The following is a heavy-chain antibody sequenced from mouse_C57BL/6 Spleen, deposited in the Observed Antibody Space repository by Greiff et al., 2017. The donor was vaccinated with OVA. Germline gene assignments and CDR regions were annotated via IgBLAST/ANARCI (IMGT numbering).Heavy chain of an antibody. Sequence: EVKVVETGGGLVQPGGSRGLSCEGSGFTFSGFWMSWVRQTPGKTLEWIGDINSDGSAINYAPSIKDRFTIFRDNDKSTLYLQMSNVRSEDTATYFCMGGNYDYAMDYWGQGTSVTVSS. V-gene: IGHV11-2*01. CDR3: MGGNYDYAMDY. D-gene: IGHD2-1*01. CDR2: INSDGSAI. CDR1: GFTFSGFW. J-gene: IGHJ4*01.